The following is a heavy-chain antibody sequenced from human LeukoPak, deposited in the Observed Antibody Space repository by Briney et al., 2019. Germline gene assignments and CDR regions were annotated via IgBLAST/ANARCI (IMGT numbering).Heavy chain of an antibody. D-gene: IGHD4-17*01. V-gene: IGHV3-20*04. CDR1: GFTFDDYG. CDR3: AKHPPLYYGDRADLDY. CDR2: INWNGGST. J-gene: IGHJ4*02. Sequence: RSGGSLRLSCAASGFTFDDYGMTWVRQAPGKGLEWVSGINWNGGSTGYADSVKGRFTISRDNAQNSLYLQMNSLRAEDTAVYYCAKHPPLYYGDRADLDYWGQGTLVTVSS.